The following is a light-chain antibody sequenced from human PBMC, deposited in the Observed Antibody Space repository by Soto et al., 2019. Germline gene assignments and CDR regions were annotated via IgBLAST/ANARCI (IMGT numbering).Light chain of an antibody. CDR1: QSVGSY. J-gene: IGKJ1*01. CDR2: DTS. V-gene: IGKV3-11*01. Sequence: EIVLTQSPATLSLSPGERATLSCRASQSVGSYLAWYRQIPGQTPRLLIYDTSNRATGIPARLSGSGSGTDFTLTISSLEPEDFAVYYCQQRRLWPWTFGQGTKVDIK. CDR3: QQRRLWPWT.